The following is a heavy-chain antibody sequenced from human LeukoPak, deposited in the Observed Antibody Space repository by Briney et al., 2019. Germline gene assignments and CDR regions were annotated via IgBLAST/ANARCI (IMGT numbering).Heavy chain of an antibody. CDR2: IRYDGSNK. D-gene: IGHD3-10*01. CDR3: AKDQFWFWESNAFDY. CDR1: GFTFSSYG. V-gene: IGHV3-30*02. Sequence: GGSLRLSCAASGFTFSSYGMNWVRQAPGKGLEWVAFIRYDGSNKYYADSVKGRFTISRDNSKNTLYLQMNSLRAEDTAVYYCAKDQFWFWESNAFDYWGQGTLVTVSS. J-gene: IGHJ4*02.